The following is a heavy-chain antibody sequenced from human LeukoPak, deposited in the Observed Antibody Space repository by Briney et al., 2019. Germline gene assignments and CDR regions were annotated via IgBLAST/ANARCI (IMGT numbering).Heavy chain of an antibody. D-gene: IGHD2-2*01. Sequence: GGSLRLSCAASGFTFSTYALTWVRQAPGKGLEWVSTIGGSGGVTYYADSVKGRFTISRDNSKNTLYLQMNSLRAEDTAVYYCAKDGRGGDCTSASCTNWFGPWGQGTLVTVSS. J-gene: IGHJ5*02. V-gene: IGHV3-23*01. CDR1: GFTFSTYA. CDR3: AKDGRGGDCTSASCTNWFGP. CDR2: IGGSGGVT.